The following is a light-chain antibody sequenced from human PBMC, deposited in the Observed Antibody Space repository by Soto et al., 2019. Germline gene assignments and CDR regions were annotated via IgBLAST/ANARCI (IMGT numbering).Light chain of an antibody. Sequence: SYELTQPPSVSVSPGQTASITCSGDKLGNKYACWYQQKPGQSPVLVIYKDSKRPSEIPERFSGSNSGNTATLTISGTQAMDEADYYCQVWDRSTRVFGGGTQLTVL. V-gene: IGLV3-1*01. CDR1: KLGNKY. CDR3: QVWDRSTRV. J-gene: IGLJ3*02. CDR2: KDS.